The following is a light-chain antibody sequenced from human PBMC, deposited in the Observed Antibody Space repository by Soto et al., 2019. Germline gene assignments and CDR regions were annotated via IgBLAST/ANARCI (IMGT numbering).Light chain of an antibody. V-gene: IGKV1-39*01. J-gene: IGKJ5*01. Sequence: DIHMTQCPSSLSAVVGDRVTITCRTSQSIRSYLNWYQQKSGKAPKLLISAASNLQSGVPYRFSGSGSGTDFTLTISSLQPEDVATYYCQHSHSTPRITFGQGTRLETK. CDR2: AAS. CDR1: QSIRSY. CDR3: QHSHSTPRIT.